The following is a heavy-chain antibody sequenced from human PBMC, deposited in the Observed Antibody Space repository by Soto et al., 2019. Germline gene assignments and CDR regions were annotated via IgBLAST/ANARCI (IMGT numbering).Heavy chain of an antibody. CDR1: GGSMNDYY. D-gene: IGHD6-6*01. J-gene: IGHJ6*02. Sequence: SETLSLTCTVSGGSMNDYYWSWVRQPAGKGLEWIGRIFTSGNTNYNPSLRSRLTMSVDTSTNQVSLRLTSVTAADTAVYYCASGRLVSRYYGLDVWGQGTTVTVSS. V-gene: IGHV4-4*07. CDR3: ASGRLVSRYYGLDV. CDR2: IFTSGNT.